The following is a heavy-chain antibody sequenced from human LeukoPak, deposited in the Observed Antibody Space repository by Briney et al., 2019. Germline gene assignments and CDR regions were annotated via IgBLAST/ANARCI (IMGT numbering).Heavy chain of an antibody. CDR3: AKDQSTVTNLFDY. CDR1: GFTFSSYA. CDR2: ISGSGGST. Sequence: GGSLRLSCAASGFTFSSYAMSWVRQAPGKGLEWVLAISGSGGSTYYADSVKGRFTISRDNAKNSLYLQMNSLRAEDTALYYCAKDQSTVTNLFDYWGQGTLVTVSS. V-gene: IGHV3-23*01. D-gene: IGHD4-17*01. J-gene: IGHJ4*02.